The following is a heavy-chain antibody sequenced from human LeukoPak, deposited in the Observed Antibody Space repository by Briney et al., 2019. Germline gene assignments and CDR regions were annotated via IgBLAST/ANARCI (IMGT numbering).Heavy chain of an antibody. CDR1: GYTFTGYC. CDR3: ARDLVAAAGTAPDY. J-gene: IGHJ4*02. D-gene: IGHD6-13*01. CDR2: INPNSGGT. V-gene: IGHV1-2*02. Sequence: ASVKVSCKASGYTFTGYCMHWVRQAPGQGLEWMGWINPNSGGTNYAQKFQGRVTMTRDTSISTAYMELSRLRSDDTAVYYCARDLVAAAGTAPDYWGQGTLVTVSS.